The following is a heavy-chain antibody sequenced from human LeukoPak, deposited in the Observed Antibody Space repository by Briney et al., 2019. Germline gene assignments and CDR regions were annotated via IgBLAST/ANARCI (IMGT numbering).Heavy chain of an antibody. CDR3: GRGEYSSSWYQYDAFDI. V-gene: IGHV4-30-2*01. CDR1: GGSISSGGYS. Sequence: KPSQTLSLTCAVSGGSISSGGYSWSWLRQPPGKGLERIAYIYHSGSTYYNPSHKSRVTISVDRSKNRFSVKLSSVTAADTAVYYWGRGEYSSSWYQYDAFDIWGQGTMVTVSS. J-gene: IGHJ3*02. CDR2: IYHSGST. D-gene: IGHD6-13*01.